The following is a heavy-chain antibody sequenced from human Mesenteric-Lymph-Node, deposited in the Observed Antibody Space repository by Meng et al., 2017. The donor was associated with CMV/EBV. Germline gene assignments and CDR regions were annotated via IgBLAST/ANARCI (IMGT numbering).Heavy chain of an antibody. J-gene: IGHJ6*02. CDR1: GYTFTSYG. D-gene: IGHD2-2*01. V-gene: IGHV1-18*01. CDR2: ISAYNGNT. Sequence: ASVKVSCKASGYTFTSYGISWVRQAPGQGLEWMGWISAYNGNTNYAQKLQGRVTMTTDTSTSTAYMELRSLRSDDTAVYYCARDGGAYCSSTSCSSMDVWGQGTTVTVSS. CDR3: ARDGGAYCSSTSCSSMDV.